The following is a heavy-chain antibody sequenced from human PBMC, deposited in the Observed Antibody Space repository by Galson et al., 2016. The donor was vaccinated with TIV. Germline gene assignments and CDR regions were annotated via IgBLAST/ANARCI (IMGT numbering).Heavy chain of an antibody. CDR1: GFIFSIFA. J-gene: IGHJ6*02. CDR3: TKGPSSGFTYYYCLDV. CDR2: ISGGGGST. Sequence: SLRLSCAASGFIFSIFAMTWVRQAPGMGLEWVSAISGGGGSTYYADSVKGRFTVSRDNSKNTLFLQMNSLRAEDTAVYYCTKGPSSGFTYYYCLDVWGQGTTVTVSS. V-gene: IGHV3-23*01. D-gene: IGHD3-22*01.